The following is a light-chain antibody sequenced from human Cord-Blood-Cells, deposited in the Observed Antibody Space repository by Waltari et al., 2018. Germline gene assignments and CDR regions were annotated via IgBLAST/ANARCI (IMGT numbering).Light chain of an antibody. CDR2: AAS. CDR3: QQSYSTPHS. V-gene: IGKV1-39*01. Sequence: DIQMTQSPSSLSASVGDRVTITCRASQSISSYLNWYQQKPGKDPKLLIYAASSLQSGVPSRFSGSGSGTDFTLTISSLQPEDFATYYWQQSYSTPHSFGQGTKLEIK. J-gene: IGKJ2*03. CDR1: QSISSY.